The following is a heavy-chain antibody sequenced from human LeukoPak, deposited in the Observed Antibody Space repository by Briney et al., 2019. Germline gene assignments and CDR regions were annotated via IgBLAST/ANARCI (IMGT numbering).Heavy chain of an antibody. J-gene: IGHJ4*02. D-gene: IGHD2-15*01. CDR2: IYHSGST. Sequence: SETLSLTCAVSGFSISSGYFWGWIRQPPGKGLEWIGNIYHSGSTYYNPSLKSRVTLSVDTSKNHFSLKLSSVTAADTAVYYCARGMRWAVVVIAAGFDYWGQGTLVAVSS. V-gene: IGHV4-38-2*01. CDR1: GFSISSGYF. CDR3: ARGMRWAVVVIAAGFDY.